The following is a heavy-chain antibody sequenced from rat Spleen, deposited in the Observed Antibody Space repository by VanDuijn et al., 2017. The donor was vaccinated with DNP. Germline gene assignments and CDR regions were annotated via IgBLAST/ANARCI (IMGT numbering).Heavy chain of an antibody. CDR3: ASSLYGGYTLDY. V-gene: IGHV2-32*01. J-gene: IGHJ2*01. D-gene: IGHD1-11*01. Sequence: QVQLKESGPGLVQPSQTLSLACTVSGFSLTSYPVHWVRQPSGKGLEWMGVMWSDGDTSYNSALKSRLSISRDTSKSQVFLKMNSLQAEDTAIYYCASSLYGGYTLDYWGQGVMVTVSS. CDR1: GFSLTSYP. CDR2: MWSDGDT.